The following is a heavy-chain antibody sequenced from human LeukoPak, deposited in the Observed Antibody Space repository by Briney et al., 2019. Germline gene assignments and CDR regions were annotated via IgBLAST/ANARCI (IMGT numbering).Heavy chain of an antibody. J-gene: IGHJ3*02. CDR2: IKQDGSEK. D-gene: IGHD6-13*01. V-gene: IGHV3-7*03. CDR1: GFTFSSYW. CDR3: AKDMGPYSSSWYVGAFDI. Sequence: PGGSLRLSCAASGFTFSSYWMSWVRQAPGKGLEWVANIKQDGSEKYYADSVKGRFTISRDNSKNSLYLQMNSLRTEDTALYYCAKDMGPYSSSWYVGAFDIWGQGTMVTVSS.